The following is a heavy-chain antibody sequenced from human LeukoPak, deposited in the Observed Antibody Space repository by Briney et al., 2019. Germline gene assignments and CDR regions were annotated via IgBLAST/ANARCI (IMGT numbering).Heavy chain of an antibody. Sequence: GGSLRLSCAGSGFTFSSYAMSWVRQAPGKGLEWVSAISDTGATTYDADSVKGRFTISRDNSRSRLYLQMNSLRAEDTALYYCAKDTSIGRYCTNGVCSPFDYWGQGPLVTVSS. CDR2: ISDTGATT. CDR1: GFTFSSYA. D-gene: IGHD2-8*01. V-gene: IGHV3-23*01. J-gene: IGHJ4*02. CDR3: AKDTSIGRYCTNGVCSPFDY.